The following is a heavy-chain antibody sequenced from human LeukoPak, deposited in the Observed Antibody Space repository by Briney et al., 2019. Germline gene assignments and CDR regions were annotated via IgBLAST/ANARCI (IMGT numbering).Heavy chain of an antibody. CDR2: IYSGGST. Sequence: IYSGGSTYYADSVKGRFTISRDNSKNTLYLQMNSLRAEDTAVYYCARDHIAVAGTFDYWGQGTLVTVSS. J-gene: IGHJ4*02. CDR3: ARDHIAVAGTFDY. D-gene: IGHD6-19*01. V-gene: IGHV3-66*01.